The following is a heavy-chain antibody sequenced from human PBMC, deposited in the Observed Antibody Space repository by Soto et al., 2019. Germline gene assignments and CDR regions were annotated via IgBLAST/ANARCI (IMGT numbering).Heavy chain of an antibody. CDR1: GFSFSSFA. J-gene: IGHJ4*02. Sequence: EVHLLQSGGGLVQPGGSLRLSCAASGFSFSSFALSWVRQSPGKGLEWVAAVSGRGGDTYYANSVKGRFTISRDNSQNTLFLQMNRLRAEDSAIYYCAKDPTYDFWSCFSAVYFDYWGQGTRVTVSS. CDR3: AKDPTYDFWSCFSAVYFDY. CDR2: VSGRGGDT. V-gene: IGHV3-23*01. D-gene: IGHD3-3*01.